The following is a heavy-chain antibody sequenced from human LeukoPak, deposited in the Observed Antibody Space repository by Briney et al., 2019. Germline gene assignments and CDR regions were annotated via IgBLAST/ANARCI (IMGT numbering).Heavy chain of an antibody. J-gene: IGHJ4*02. CDR2: ISYDGSNK. D-gene: IGHD4-17*01. V-gene: IGHV3-30*04. CDR3: ASVATTTTTFDY. CDR1: GFTFSSYA. Sequence: PGRSLRLSCAASGFTFSSYAMHWVRQAPGKGLEWVAVISYDGSNKYYADSVKGRFTISRDNSKNTLYLQMNSLRAEDTAVYYCASVATTTTTFDYWGQGTLVTVSS.